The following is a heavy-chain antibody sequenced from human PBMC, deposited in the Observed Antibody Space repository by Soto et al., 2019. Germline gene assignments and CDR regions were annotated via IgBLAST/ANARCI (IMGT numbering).Heavy chain of an antibody. J-gene: IGHJ5*02. D-gene: IGHD2-2*01. Sequence: PSETLSLTCAVSGGSITGGGYSWSWIRQPPGKGLEWIGYIYYTVSTYYNPSLISRVTISVETSKNQFSLKLTFVTAADTAVYYCAREDSSTANWFDPRGQGTPVTVYS. CDR1: GGSITGGGYS. V-gene: IGHV4-30-2*01. CDR3: AREDSSTANWFDP. CDR2: IYYTVST.